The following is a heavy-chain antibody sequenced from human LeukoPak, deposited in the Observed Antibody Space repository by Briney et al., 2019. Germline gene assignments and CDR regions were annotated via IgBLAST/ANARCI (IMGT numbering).Heavy chain of an antibody. J-gene: IGHJ6*02. CDR3: AREGNYYDMDV. CDR1: GFTVSSNY. Sequence: PGGSLRLSCAASGFTVSSNYMSWVRQAPGKGLEWASVIFSGGTTYYADSVKGRFTISRDNSKNTLYLQMNSLRAEDTAVYYCAREGNYYDMDVWGQGTTVTVSS. CDR2: IFSGGTT. V-gene: IGHV3-53*01.